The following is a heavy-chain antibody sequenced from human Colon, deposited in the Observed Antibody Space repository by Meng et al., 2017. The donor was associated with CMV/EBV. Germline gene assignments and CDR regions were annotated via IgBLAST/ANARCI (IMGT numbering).Heavy chain of an antibody. CDR1: GGSLRGFY. V-gene: IGHV4-34*01. CDR2: INDFGTI. J-gene: IGHJ4*02. CDR3: ARLRFPPTMIVVV. Sequence: GSLRLSCGLSGGSLRGFYWSWIRQSPGKGLEWIGVINDFGTINYNPSLKSRVTISVDTSKNQFSLKLSSVTAADTAVYYCARLRFPPTMIVVVWGQGTLVPVSS. D-gene: IGHD3-22*01.